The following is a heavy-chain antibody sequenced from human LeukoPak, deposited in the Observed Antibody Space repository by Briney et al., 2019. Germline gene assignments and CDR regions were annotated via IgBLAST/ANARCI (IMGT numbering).Heavy chain of an antibody. Sequence: GGSLTLSCAAAGFTFDEYGIHWVRQAAGNGLEWVSGIDWHSGAIGYADSVKGRFTISRDNAKNSLYLQMNSLRAEDTALYYCVKDRAANLYGSGAFEYWGQGTLVTVSS. CDR2: IDWHSGAI. CDR1: GFTFDEYG. J-gene: IGHJ4*02. D-gene: IGHD3-10*01. V-gene: IGHV3-9*01. CDR3: VKDRAANLYGSGAFEY.